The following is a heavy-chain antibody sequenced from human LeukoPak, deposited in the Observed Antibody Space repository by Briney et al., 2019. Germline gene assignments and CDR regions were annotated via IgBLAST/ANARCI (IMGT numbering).Heavy chain of an antibody. Sequence: PGGSLRLSCAASGLTLNTYWMTWVRQAPGKGLEWVANIKPDESETYYVDTVKGRFTISRDNAKNLLYLQMNSLRGEDTAVYYCGGFGYEAAVDLWGQGTLVTVSS. V-gene: IGHV3-7*01. CDR2: IKPDESET. CDR3: GGFGYEAAVDL. J-gene: IGHJ4*02. D-gene: IGHD6-13*01. CDR1: GLTLNTYW.